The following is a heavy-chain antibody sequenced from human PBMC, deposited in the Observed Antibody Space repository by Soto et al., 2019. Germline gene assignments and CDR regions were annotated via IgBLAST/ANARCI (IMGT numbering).Heavy chain of an antibody. CDR1: GGSISSYY. CDR3: ARDWGPDYDYVWGSYRYAPYYFDY. D-gene: IGHD3-16*02. CDR2: IYTSGST. Sequence: SETLSLTCTVSGGSISSYYWIWIRRPAGKGLEWIGRIYTSGSTNYNPSPKSRVTMSVDTSKNQFSLKLSSVTAADTAVYYCARDWGPDYDYVWGSYRYAPYYFDYWGQGTLVTVSS. J-gene: IGHJ4*02. V-gene: IGHV4-4*07.